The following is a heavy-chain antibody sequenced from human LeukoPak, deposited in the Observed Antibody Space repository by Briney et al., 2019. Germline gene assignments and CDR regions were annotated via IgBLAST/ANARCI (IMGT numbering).Heavy chain of an antibody. CDR3: ARAQLYCRSTSCYTPLDAYYYYGMDV. CDR2: IIPILGIA. Sequence: ASVKVSCKASGGTFSSYAISWVRQAPGQGLEWMGRIIPILGIANYAQKFQGRVTITAHKSTSTAYMELSSLRSEDTAVYDCARAQLYCRSTSCYTPLDAYYYYGMDVWGQGTTVTVSS. CDR1: GGTFSSYA. V-gene: IGHV1-69*04. D-gene: IGHD2-2*02. J-gene: IGHJ6*02.